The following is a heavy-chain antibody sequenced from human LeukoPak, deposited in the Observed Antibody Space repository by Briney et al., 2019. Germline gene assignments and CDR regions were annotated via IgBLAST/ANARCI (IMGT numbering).Heavy chain of an antibody. CDR2: IKSKTDGGTT. CDR1: GFTFSNAW. CDR3: ASRGVYSGSYYNFDP. Sequence: GGSLRLSCAASGFTFSNAWMSWVRQAPGKGLEWVGRIKSKTDGGTTDYAAPVKGRFTISRDDSKNTLYLQMNSLKTEDTAVYYCASRGVYSGSYYNFDPWGQGTLVTVSS. D-gene: IGHD1-26*01. J-gene: IGHJ5*02. V-gene: IGHV3-15*01.